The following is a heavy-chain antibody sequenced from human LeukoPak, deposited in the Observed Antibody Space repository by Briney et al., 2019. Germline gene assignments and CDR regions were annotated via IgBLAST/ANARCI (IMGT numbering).Heavy chain of an antibody. J-gene: IGHJ6*02. CDR2: ISYNGSNK. Sequence: GGSLRLSCAASGFTFSSYAMHWVRQAPGKGLEWVAVISYNGSNKYYADSVKGRFTISRDNSKNTLYLQMNSLRAEDTAVYYCARDPRGTGTMVRGVIIPYYYYYGMDVWGQGTTVTVSS. CDR3: ARDPRGTGTMVRGVIIPYYYYYGMDV. V-gene: IGHV3-30-3*01. D-gene: IGHD3-10*01. CDR1: GFTFSSYA.